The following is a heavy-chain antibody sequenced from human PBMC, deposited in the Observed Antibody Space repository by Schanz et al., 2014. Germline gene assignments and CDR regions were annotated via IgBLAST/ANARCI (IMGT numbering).Heavy chain of an antibody. CDR2: FIVDSGNT. D-gene: IGHD3-9*01. CDR1: GFAFSSYS. Sequence: QLVGSGGGLIQPGGSLRLSCTASGFAFSSYSMNWVRQAPGKGLEWVSGFIVDSGNTYYAGSVKGRFSISRDYSKNTLYLQMNSLRAEDTAVYYCAKQIHYDILTVTRNWGQGTLVTVSS. CDR3: AKQIHYDILTVTRN. V-gene: IGHV3-23*04. J-gene: IGHJ4*02.